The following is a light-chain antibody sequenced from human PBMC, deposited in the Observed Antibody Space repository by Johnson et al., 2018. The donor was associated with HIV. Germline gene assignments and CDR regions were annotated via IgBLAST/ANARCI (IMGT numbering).Light chain of an antibody. Sequence: QSILTQPPSVSAAPGQKVTISCSGSSSNIGNNYVSWYQQLPGTAPKLLIYENNKRPSGIPDRFSGSKSGTSATLGITGLQTGDEADYYCGTWDSNLSADFVFGTGTEVTVL. CDR1: SSNIGNNY. CDR2: ENN. CDR3: GTWDSNLSADFV. V-gene: IGLV1-51*02. J-gene: IGLJ1*01.